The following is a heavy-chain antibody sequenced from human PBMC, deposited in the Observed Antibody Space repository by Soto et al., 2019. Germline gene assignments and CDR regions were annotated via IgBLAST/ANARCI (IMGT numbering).Heavy chain of an antibody. CDR3: ARAQPPDSSGYYYGGCFGY. CDR2: IYYSGST. CDR1: GGSISSYY. V-gene: IGHV4-59*01. Sequence: QVHLQESRPGLVKPSETLSLTCTVSGGSISSYYWSWIRQPPGKGLEWIGYIYYSGSTNYNPSLKSRVTISVDTSKNQFSLKLSSVTAADTAVYYCARAQPPDSSGYYYGGCFGYWGQGTRVTVSS. D-gene: IGHD3-22*01. J-gene: IGHJ4*02.